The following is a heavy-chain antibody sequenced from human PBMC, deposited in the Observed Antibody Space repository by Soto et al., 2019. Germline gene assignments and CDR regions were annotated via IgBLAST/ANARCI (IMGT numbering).Heavy chain of an antibody. J-gene: IGHJ4*02. CDR3: ARHLSQRGYSYGFDY. Sequence: QVQLVQSGAEVKKPGSSVKVSCKASGCTFSSYGISWVRQAPGQGLEWMGGIIPMFGTGSYAQKFQGRVTITADESTTTVNMDLSSLGAEDTAVYYCARHLSQRGYSYGFDYWGQGTLVIVSS. CDR1: GCTFSSYG. V-gene: IGHV1-69*01. D-gene: IGHD5-18*01. CDR2: IIPMFGTG.